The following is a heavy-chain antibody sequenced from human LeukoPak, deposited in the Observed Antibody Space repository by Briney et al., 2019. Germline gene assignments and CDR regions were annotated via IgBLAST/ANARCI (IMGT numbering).Heavy chain of an antibody. Sequence: ASETLSLTCTVSGGSISSSSYYWGWIRQPPGKGLEWIGSIYYSGSTNYNPSLKSRVTISVDTSKNQFSLKLSSVTAADTAVYYCAREVITFGGVMTIDYWGQGTLVTVSS. CDR1: GGSISSSSYY. CDR2: IYYSGST. CDR3: AREVITFGGVMTIDY. J-gene: IGHJ4*02. V-gene: IGHV4-39*07. D-gene: IGHD3-16*01.